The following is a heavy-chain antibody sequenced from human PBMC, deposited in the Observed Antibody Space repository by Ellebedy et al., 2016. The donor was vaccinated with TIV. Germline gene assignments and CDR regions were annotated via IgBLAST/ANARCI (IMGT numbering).Heavy chain of an antibody. CDR1: GFTFSSYY. J-gene: IGHJ4*02. CDR2: ISYDGTDK. V-gene: IGHV3-30-3*01. D-gene: IGHD3-3*01. CDR3: VRELMLGVLDY. Sequence: GESLKISCAASGFTFSSYYMNWVRQAPGKGLEWVAAISYDGTDKYYADSLKGRFTISRDNSRNTLYLQMNSLRAEDTALYYCVRELMLGVLDYWGQGTLVTVSS.